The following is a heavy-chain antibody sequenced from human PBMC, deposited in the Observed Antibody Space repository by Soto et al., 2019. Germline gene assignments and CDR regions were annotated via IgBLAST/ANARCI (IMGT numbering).Heavy chain of an antibody. CDR2: MLYSGLT. J-gene: IGHJ6*02. CDR3: APLSVSLSGPYGIHV. D-gene: IGHD2-15*01. Sequence: SETLSLTSSVSGYSVSSSDYYWAWIRQPPGKGLEWLGSMLYSGLTYYNPSLKSRVTLSVDTSKNQFSVRLNSVTASDTAVYYCAPLSVSLSGPYGIHVWGQGTTVTVSS. V-gene: IGHV4-39*01. CDR1: GYSVSSSDYY.